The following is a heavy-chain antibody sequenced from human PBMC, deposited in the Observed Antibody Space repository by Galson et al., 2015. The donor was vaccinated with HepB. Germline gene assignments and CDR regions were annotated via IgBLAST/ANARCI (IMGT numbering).Heavy chain of an antibody. CDR2: ISYDGSNK. CDR3: AIQGDYGDYVLSN. CDR1: GFTFSSYG. Sequence: SLRLSCAASGFTFSSYGMHWARQAPGKGLEWVAVISYDGSNKYYADSVKGRFTISRDNSKNTLYLQMNSLRAEDTAVYYCAIQGDYGDYVLSNWGQGTLVTVSS. J-gene: IGHJ4*02. V-gene: IGHV3-30*03. D-gene: IGHD4-17*01.